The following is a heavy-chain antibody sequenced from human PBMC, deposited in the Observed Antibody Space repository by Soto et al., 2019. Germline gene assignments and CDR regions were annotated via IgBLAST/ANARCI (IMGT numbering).Heavy chain of an antibody. CDR3: ARGGYGLWLNDY. CDR2: IKGDESTT. Sequence: EVQLVESGGGLVQPGGSLRLSCAASGFTFSKYWIHWVRQAPGKGLVWVSRIKGDESTTNYADSVKGRFTISRDNANDVVFLHMNTMTADDTAVYYCARGGYGLWLNDYWGQGNLVTVSS. J-gene: IGHJ4*01. D-gene: IGHD5-18*01. CDR1: GFTFSKYW. V-gene: IGHV3-74*01.